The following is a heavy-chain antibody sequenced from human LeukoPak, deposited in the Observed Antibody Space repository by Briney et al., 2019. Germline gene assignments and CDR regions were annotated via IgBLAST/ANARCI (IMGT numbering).Heavy chain of an antibody. V-gene: IGHV1-8*01. J-gene: IGHJ6*03. CDR1: GYTFTSYD. CDR3: AREGVGNWILLPYYYYYYMDV. CDR2: MNPNSGNT. Sequence: ASVKVSCKASGYTFTSYDINWVRQAPGQGLEWMGWMNPNSGNTGYAQKFQGRVTMTRNTSISTAYMELSSLRSEDTAVYYCAREGVGNWILLPYYYYYYMDVWGKGTTVTVSS. D-gene: IGHD2-2*03.